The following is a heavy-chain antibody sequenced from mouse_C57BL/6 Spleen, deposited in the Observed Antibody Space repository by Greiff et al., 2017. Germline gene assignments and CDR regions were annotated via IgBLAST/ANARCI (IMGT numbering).Heavy chain of an antibody. CDR1: GYTFTSYT. Sequence: VQGVESGAELARPGASVKMSCKASGYTFTSYTMHWVKQRPGQGLEWIGYINPSSGYTKYNQKFKDKATLTADKSSSTAYMQLSSLTSEDSAVYYCARGGTGTGYFDVWGTGTTVTVSS. J-gene: IGHJ1*03. D-gene: IGHD4-1*01. CDR2: INPSSGYT. CDR3: ARGGTGTGYFDV. V-gene: IGHV1-4*01.